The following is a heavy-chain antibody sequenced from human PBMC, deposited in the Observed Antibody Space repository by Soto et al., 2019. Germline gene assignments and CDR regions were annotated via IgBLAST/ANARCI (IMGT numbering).Heavy chain of an antibody. J-gene: IGHJ4*02. V-gene: IGHV3-53*01. CDR3: ARDVGYYDSSY. Sequence: PGGSLRLSCSASGFTFSSYAMSWVRQAPGKGLEWVSVIYSGGSTYYADSVKGRFAISRDNSKNTLYLQMNSLRAEDTAVYYCARDVGYYDSSYWGQGTLVTVSS. D-gene: IGHD3-22*01. CDR2: IYSGGST. CDR1: GFTFSSYA.